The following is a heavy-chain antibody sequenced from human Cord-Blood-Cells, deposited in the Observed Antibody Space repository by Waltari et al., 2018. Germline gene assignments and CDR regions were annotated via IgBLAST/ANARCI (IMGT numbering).Heavy chain of an antibody. CDR3: ARGVAARGPPDAFDI. CDR1: GGSISSGGYS. CDR2: IYHSGSN. D-gene: IGHD6-6*01. V-gene: IGHV4-30-2*01. Sequence: QLQLQESGSGLVKPSQTLSLTCAVSGGSISSGGYSWSWIRQPPGKGLEWIGYIYHSGSNYYNPSLKSGVTISVDRSKNQFSLKLSSVTAADTAVYYCARGVAARGPPDAFDIWGQGTMVTVSS. J-gene: IGHJ3*02.